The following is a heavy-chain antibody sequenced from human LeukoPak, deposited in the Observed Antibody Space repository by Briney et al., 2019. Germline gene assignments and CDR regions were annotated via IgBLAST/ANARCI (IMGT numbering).Heavy chain of an antibody. J-gene: IGHJ6*02. Sequence: ASVKVSCKASGYTFTGYYMHWVRQAPGQGLEWMGWINPNSGGTNYAQKFQGRVTMTRDTSISTAYMELSRLRSEDTAVYYCARDYDSSGYYYYGMDVWGQGTTVTVSS. CDR1: GYTFTGYY. CDR3: ARDYDSSGYYYYGMDV. V-gene: IGHV1-2*02. CDR2: INPNSGGT. D-gene: IGHD3-22*01.